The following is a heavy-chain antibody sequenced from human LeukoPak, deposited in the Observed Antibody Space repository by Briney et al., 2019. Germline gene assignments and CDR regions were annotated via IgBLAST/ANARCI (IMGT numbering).Heavy chain of an antibody. D-gene: IGHD3-16*01. CDR1: GFTLSTYS. CDR2: ISSSSGYI. Sequence: GGSLRLSCAASGFTLSTYSMNWVRQAPGKGLEWVSSISSSSGYIYYADSLKGRFTISRDNAKNSLYLQMNNLRAEDTAVYYCARLRGLDAFDIWGQGTMVTVSS. CDR3: ARLRGLDAFDI. V-gene: IGHV3-21*01. J-gene: IGHJ3*02.